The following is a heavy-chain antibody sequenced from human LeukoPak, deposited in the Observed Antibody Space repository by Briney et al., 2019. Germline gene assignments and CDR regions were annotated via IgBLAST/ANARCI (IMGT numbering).Heavy chain of an antibody. J-gene: IGHJ5*02. V-gene: IGHV1-46*01. CDR1: GYTFTSYY. Sequence: ASVTVSCTASGYTFTSYYMHWVRQAPGQGLEWMGIINPSGGSTSYAQKFQGRVTMTRDTSTSTVYMELSSLRSEDTAVYYCARDGVGSGWYFGSQNWFDPWGQGTLVTVSS. CDR2: INPSGGST. D-gene: IGHD6-19*01. CDR3: ARDGVGSGWYFGSQNWFDP.